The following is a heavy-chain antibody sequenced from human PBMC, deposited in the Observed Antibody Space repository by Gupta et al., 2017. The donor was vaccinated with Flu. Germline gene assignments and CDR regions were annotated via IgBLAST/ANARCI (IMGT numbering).Heavy chain of an antibody. CDR3: AKERVGAADVKYFDY. Sequence: EVQLLESGGDLVQPGVSLRLSCAASGFTFTSLAMNWVRQAPGKGLEWVSSISGSGGDTYYADSVKGRFTISRDNPKNTLYLQMNSLGVEDTAVYYCAKERVGAADVKYFDYWGQGTLVTVSS. D-gene: IGHD1-26*01. CDR1: GFTFTSLA. V-gene: IGHV3-23*01. CDR2: ISGSGGDT. J-gene: IGHJ4*02.